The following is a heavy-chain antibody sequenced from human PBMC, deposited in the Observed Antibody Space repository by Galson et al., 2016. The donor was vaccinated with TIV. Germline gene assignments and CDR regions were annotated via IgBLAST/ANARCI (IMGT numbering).Heavy chain of an antibody. J-gene: IGHJ4*02. D-gene: IGHD1-14*01. V-gene: IGHV4-4*07. CDR2: MYAGGST. Sequence: ETLSLTCTVSGVSINDFHWSWIRQTAGKSMEWIGRMYAGGSTNYNPSLKSRVSMSIDTSKNQMFLNLRSVTAADTAVYYCARADNWSAPEFDSWGRGTLVTVSS. CDR1: GVSINDFH. CDR3: ARADNWSAPEFDS.